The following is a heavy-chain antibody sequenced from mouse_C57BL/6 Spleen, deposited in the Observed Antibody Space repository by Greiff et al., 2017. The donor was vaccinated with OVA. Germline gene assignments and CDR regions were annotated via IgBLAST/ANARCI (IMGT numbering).Heavy chain of an antibody. CDR1: GYTFTSYW. CDR3: ARKAGAVFDY. CDR2: IDPSDSYT. J-gene: IGHJ2*01. Sequence: QVQLKQPGAELVMPGASVKLSCKASGYTFTSYWMHWVKQRPGQGLEWIGEIDPSDSYTNYNQKFKGKSTLTVDKSSSTAYMQLSSLTSEDSAVYYCARKAGAVFDYWGQGTTLTVSS. V-gene: IGHV1-69*01.